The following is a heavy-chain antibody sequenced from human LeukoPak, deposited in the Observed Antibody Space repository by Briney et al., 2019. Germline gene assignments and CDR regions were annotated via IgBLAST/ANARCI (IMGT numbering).Heavy chain of an antibody. V-gene: IGHV3-7*04. CDR1: GFTFSSYW. D-gene: IGHD3-10*01. CDR3: ARGLLWFGIYGMDV. J-gene: IGHJ6*02. Sequence: GGSLRLSCAASGFTFSSYWMSWVRQAPGKGLEWVANIKQDGSEKYYVDSVKGRFTISSDNAKNSLYLQMNSLRAEDTAVYYCARGLLWFGIYGMDVWGQGTTVTVSS. CDR2: IKQDGSEK.